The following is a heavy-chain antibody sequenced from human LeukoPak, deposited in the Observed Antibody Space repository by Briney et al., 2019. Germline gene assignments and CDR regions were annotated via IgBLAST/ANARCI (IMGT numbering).Heavy chain of an antibody. V-gene: IGHV4-30-4*08. CDR1: GGSLRSGDYY. D-gene: IGHD2-2*02. J-gene: IGHJ5*02. Sequence: PSEILSLTCTVSGGSLRSGDYYWSWIRQPPGKGLEWIGYIYYSGSTYYNPSLKSHVTLSVDTANNQFSLKLTSVTAPGQAVCYRAGEIPPGVRFGPWGQRALVTVAS. CDR2: IYYSGST. CDR3: AGEIPPGVRFGP.